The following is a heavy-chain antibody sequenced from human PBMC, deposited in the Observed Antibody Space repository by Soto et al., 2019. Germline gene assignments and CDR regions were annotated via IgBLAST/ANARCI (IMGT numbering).Heavy chain of an antibody. CDR3: ARDPHCSSTSCYSLVVYRYAFDI. CDR1: GFTFSSYS. D-gene: IGHD2-2*01. J-gene: IGHJ3*02. CDR2: ISSSSSYI. Sequence: PGGSLRLSCAASGFTFSSYSMNWVRQAPEKGLEWVSSISSSSSYIYYADSVKGRFTISRDNAKNSLYLQMNSLRAEDTAVYYCARDPHCSSTSCYSLVVYRYAFDIWGQGTMVTVSS. V-gene: IGHV3-21*01.